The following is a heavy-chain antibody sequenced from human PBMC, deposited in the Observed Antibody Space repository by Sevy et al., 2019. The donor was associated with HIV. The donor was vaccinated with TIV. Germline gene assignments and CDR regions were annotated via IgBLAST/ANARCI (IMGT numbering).Heavy chain of an antibody. CDR2: INPNSGGT. D-gene: IGHD3-22*01. J-gene: IGHJ4*02. V-gene: IGHV1-2*02. CDR1: GYTFTGYY. Sequence: ASVKVSCKASGYTFTGYYMHWVRQAPGLGLEWMGWINPNSGGTKYARTFPGRVTMTRETSISTAYMELSRLKSDDTAVYYCTRGPSGFSGSDLAYWGQGTLVTVSS. CDR3: TRGPSGFSGSDLAY.